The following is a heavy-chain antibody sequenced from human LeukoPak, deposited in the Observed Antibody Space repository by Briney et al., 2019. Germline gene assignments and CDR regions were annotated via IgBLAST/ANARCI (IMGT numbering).Heavy chain of an antibody. CDR1: GGTFSSYA. CDR2: IIPIFGTA. CDR3: ARDSRGSWYRGYYYYYYMDV. Sequence: ASVKVSCKASGGTFSSYAISWVRQAPGQGLEWMGGIIPIFGTANYAQKFQGRVTITTDESTSTAYMELSSLRSEDTAVYYCARDSRGSWYRGYYYYYYMDVWGKGTTVTVSS. D-gene: IGHD6-13*01. J-gene: IGHJ6*03. V-gene: IGHV1-69*05.